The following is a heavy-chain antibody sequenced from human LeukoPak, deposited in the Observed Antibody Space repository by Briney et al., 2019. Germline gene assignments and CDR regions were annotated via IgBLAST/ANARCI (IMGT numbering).Heavy chain of an antibody. CDR2: IYYSGST. V-gene: IGHV4-59*08. CDR3: ARQGYYFDY. Sequence: GSLRLSCAASGFTFSNAWMSWVRQAPGKGLEWIGYIYYSGSTNYNPSLKSRVTISVDTSKNQFSLKLSSVTAADTAVYYCARQGYYFDYWGQGTLVTVSS. J-gene: IGHJ4*02. CDR1: GFTFSNAW.